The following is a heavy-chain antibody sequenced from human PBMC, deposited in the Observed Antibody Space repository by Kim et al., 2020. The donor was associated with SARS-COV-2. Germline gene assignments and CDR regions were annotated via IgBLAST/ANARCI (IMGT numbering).Heavy chain of an antibody. D-gene: IGHD4-17*01. CDR3: ARVLVDYGDYVDY. V-gene: IGHV3-11*05. Sequence: ADAVKGRLTITRNKAKNSMYLQMNSLRAEDTAVYYCARVLVDYGDYVDYWGQGTLVTVSS. J-gene: IGHJ4*02.